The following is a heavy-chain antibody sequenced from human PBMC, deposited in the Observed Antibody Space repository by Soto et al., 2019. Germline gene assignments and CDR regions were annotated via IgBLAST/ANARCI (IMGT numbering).Heavy chain of an antibody. D-gene: IGHD3-22*01. CDR2: ISYDGSNK. J-gene: IGHJ4*02. CDR3: ARDRVSSGYWVDY. Sequence: QVQLVESGGGVVQPGRSLRLSCAASGFTFSSYAMHWVRQAPGKGLEWVAVISYDGSNKYYADSVKGRFTISRDNSKNTLYLQMNSLRAEDTAVYYCARDRVSSGYWVDYWGQGTLVTVSS. V-gene: IGHV3-30-3*01. CDR1: GFTFSSYA.